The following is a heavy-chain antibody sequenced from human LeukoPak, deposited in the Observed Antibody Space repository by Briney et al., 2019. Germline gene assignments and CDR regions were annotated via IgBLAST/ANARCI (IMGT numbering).Heavy chain of an antibody. Sequence: PGGSLRLSCAASGFTFSSYAMSWVLQAPGKGLEWVSAISGSGGSTYYADSVKGRFTISRDNSKNTLYLQMNSLRAEDTAVYYCAKPDDYSNYFDYWGQGTLVTVSS. CDR2: ISGSGGST. J-gene: IGHJ4*02. V-gene: IGHV3-23*01. D-gene: IGHD4-11*01. CDR3: AKPDDYSNYFDY. CDR1: GFTFSSYA.